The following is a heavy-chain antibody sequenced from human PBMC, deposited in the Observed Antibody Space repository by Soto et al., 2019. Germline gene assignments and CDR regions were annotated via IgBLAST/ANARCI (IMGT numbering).Heavy chain of an antibody. CDR3: ARDYATMIVVNNFDY. CDR1: GFTFSSYW. J-gene: IGHJ4*02. D-gene: IGHD3-22*01. Sequence: EVQLVESGGGLVQPGGSLRLSCAASGFTFSSYWMHWVRQAPGKGLVWVSRINSDGSSTSYADSVKGRFTISRDNAKNTLYLQMHSLRAEDTAVYYCARDYATMIVVNNFDYWGQGTLVTVSS. CDR2: INSDGSST. V-gene: IGHV3-74*01.